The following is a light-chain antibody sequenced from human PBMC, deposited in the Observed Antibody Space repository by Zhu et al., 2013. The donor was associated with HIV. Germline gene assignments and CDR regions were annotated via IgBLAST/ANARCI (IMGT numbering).Light chain of an antibody. CDR2: GAS. CDR1: QSVSHN. J-gene: IGKJ2*01. V-gene: IGKV3-15*01. Sequence: EIVLTQSPATLSVSPGERATLSCRASQSVSHNLAWYQQKPGQAPRLLVYGASTRATGIPARFSGSGSGTEFTLSISSLQSEDSAVYYCQQYNNWPPYTFGLGTKLEIK. CDR3: QQYNNWPPYT.